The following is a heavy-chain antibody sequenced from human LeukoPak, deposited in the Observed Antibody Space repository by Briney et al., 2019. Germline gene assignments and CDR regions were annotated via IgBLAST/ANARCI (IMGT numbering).Heavy chain of an antibody. J-gene: IGHJ4*02. CDR2: INHSGRI. V-gene: IGHV4-34*01. D-gene: IGHD3-16*01. CDR1: GGSFSNYF. CDR3: ARGLRFLKSYYDYVWGSRSDRFDH. Sequence: SETLSLTCAVYGGSFSNYFWTWIRQPPGKGLEWIGEINHSGRINYNPSLKSRVTISVDTSKNQFSLKLTSVTAADTAVYYCARGLRFLKSYYDYVWGSRSDRFDHWGQGTLVIVSS.